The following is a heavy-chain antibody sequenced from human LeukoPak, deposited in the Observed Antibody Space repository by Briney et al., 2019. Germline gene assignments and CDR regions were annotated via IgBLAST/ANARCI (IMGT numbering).Heavy chain of an antibody. V-gene: IGHV4-39*07. CDR2: IYYSGST. J-gene: IGHJ4*02. CDR1: GGSISSSSYY. Sequence: PSETLSLTCTVSGGSISSSSYYWGWIRQPPGKGLEWIGSIYYSGSTYYNPSLKSRVTISVDTSKNQFSLKLSSVTAADTAVYYCAKSIAAAAGSGLVDYWGQGTLVTVSS. CDR3: AKSIAAAAGSGLVDY. D-gene: IGHD6-13*01.